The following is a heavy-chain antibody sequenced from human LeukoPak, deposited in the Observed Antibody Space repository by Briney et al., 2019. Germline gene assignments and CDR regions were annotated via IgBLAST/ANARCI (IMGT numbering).Heavy chain of an antibody. Sequence: SETLSLTCTVSGGSISSYYWSWIRQPPGKGLEWIGYIYYSGSTNYNPSLKSRVTISVDTSKNQFSLKLSSVTAADTAVYYCAGTARIQLWLLGAFDIWGQGTMVTVSS. CDR2: IYYSGST. CDR1: GGSISSYY. J-gene: IGHJ3*02. V-gene: IGHV4-59*01. D-gene: IGHD5-18*01. CDR3: AGTARIQLWLLGAFDI.